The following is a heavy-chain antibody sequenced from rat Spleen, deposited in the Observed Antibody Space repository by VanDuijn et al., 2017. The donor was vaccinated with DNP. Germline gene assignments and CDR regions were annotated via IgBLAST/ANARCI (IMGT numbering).Heavy chain of an antibody. CDR2: IFYDGSTT. V-gene: IGHV5-7*01. CDR1: GFTFSDFN. D-gene: IGHD4-3*01. CDR3: ATHGFGYFDY. J-gene: IGHJ2*01. Sequence: EVHLVESGGGLVQPGRSLKLSCAASGFTFSDFNMAWVRQAPKKGLEWVATIFYDGSTTYYGDSVKGRFTISRDDAQNTLYLQMDSLRSEDTATYYCATHGFGYFDYWGQGVVVTVSS.